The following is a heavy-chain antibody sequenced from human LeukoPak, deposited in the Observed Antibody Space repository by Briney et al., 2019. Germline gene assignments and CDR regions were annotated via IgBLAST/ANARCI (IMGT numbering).Heavy chain of an antibody. J-gene: IGHJ6*03. Sequence: GRSLRLSCAASGFTFSTNSMNWVRQAPGKGLEWVSSISRSSEYMYYADSVKGRFTISRDNAKNSLYLQMSSLRAEDTAVYYCARSYSSSWYDLYYMDVWGKGTTVTVSS. D-gene: IGHD6-13*01. V-gene: IGHV3-21*01. CDR3: ARSYSSSWYDLYYMDV. CDR1: GFTFSTNS. CDR2: ISRSSEYM.